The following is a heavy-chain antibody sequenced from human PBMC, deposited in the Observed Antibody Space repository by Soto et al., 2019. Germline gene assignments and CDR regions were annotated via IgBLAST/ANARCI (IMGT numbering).Heavy chain of an antibody. Sequence: QVQLVESGGGVVEPGRSLRLSCAASGFTFSSYGMHWVRQAPGKGLAWVAVISYDGSNKYYADSVKGRFTISRDNSKNTLYLQMNSLRAEDTAVYYCEKDNRGVTDDYGMDVWGQGTTVTVSS. CDR1: GFTFSSYG. J-gene: IGHJ6*02. D-gene: IGHD3-10*01. CDR2: ISYDGSNK. CDR3: EKDNRGVTDDYGMDV. V-gene: IGHV3-30*18.